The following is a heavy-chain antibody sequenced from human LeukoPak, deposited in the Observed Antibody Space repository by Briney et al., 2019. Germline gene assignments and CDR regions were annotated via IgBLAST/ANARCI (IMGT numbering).Heavy chain of an antibody. CDR3: ARGHITFGGVVVDY. CDR2: ISNDGSST. Sequence: GGSLRLSCAASGFPFSSYWMHWVRQAPGKGLVWVSRISNDGSSTTYADSVKGRFTFSRGNAKNTLYLHMDSLRAEDTAVYYCARGHITFGGVVVDYWGQGILVAVSS. D-gene: IGHD3-16*02. J-gene: IGHJ4*02. V-gene: IGHV3-74*01. CDR1: GFPFSSYW.